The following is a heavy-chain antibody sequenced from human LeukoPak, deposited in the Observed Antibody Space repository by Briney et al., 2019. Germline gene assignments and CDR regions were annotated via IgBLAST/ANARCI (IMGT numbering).Heavy chain of an antibody. CDR2: IYYSGST. D-gene: IGHD3-22*01. CDR1: GGSISSGGYY. CDR3: ARGQWLPVFDF. J-gene: IGHJ4*02. Sequence: SETLSLTCTVSGGSISSGGYYWSWIRQHPGKGLEWIGYIYYSGSTYYNPSLKSRVTISVDTSKNQFSLKLSSVTAADTAVYYCARGQWLPVFDFWGQGTLVTLSS. V-gene: IGHV4-31*03.